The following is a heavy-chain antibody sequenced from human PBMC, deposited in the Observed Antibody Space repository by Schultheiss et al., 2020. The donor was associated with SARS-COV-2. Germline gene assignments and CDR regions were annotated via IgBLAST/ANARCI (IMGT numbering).Heavy chain of an antibody. CDR1: GFTVSSNY. J-gene: IGHJ3*02. CDR3: ARGGYSYGRGRSAFDI. V-gene: IGHV3-66*01. D-gene: IGHD5-18*01. Sequence: GGSLRLSCAASGFTVSSNYMSWVRQAPGKGLEWVSVIYSGGSTYYADSVKGRFTISRDNAKNSLYLQMNSLRAEDTAVYYCARGGYSYGRGRSAFDIWGQGTMVTVSS. CDR2: IYSGGST.